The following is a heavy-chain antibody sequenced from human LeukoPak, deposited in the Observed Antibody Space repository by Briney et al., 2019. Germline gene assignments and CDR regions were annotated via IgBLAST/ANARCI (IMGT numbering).Heavy chain of an antibody. CDR3: ARLHTAMLYFDY. CDR1: GGSISSYY. CDR2: IYYSGST. J-gene: IGHJ4*02. V-gene: IGHV4-59*08. Sequence: SETLSLTCTVFGGSISSYYWSWIRQPPGKGLEWIAYIYYSGSTNYNPSLKSRVTISVDTSRNQFSLKLRSVTAADTALYYCARLHTAMLYFDYWGQGTLVTVSP. D-gene: IGHD5-18*01.